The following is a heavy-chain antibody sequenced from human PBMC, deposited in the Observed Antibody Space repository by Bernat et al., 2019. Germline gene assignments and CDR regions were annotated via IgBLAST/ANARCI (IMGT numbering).Heavy chain of an antibody. CDR1: GGSISSSSYY. D-gene: IGHD6-6*01. CDR2: IYYSGST. CDR3: ARLPNRLIAARYYFDY. V-gene: IGHV4-39*01. J-gene: IGHJ4*02. Sequence: QLQLQESGPGLVKPSETLSLTCTVSGGSISSSSYYWGWIRQPPGKGLEWIGSIYYSGSTYYNPSLKSRVTISVDTSKNQFSLKRSSVTAADTAVYYCARLPNRLIAARYYFDYWGQGTLVTVSS.